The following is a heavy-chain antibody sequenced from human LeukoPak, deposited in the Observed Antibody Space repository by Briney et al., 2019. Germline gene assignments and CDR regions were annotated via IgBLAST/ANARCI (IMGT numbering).Heavy chain of an antibody. CDR3: ARLVHPTYYFDY. V-gene: IGHV4-59*08. Sequence: SETLSLTCTVSGGSISSYYWSWIRQPPGKGLEWIGYIYYSGSTNYNPSLKSRVTISVDTSKNQFSLKLSSVTAADTAVYYCARLVHPTYYFDYWGQGTLVTVSS. J-gene: IGHJ4*02. CDR1: GGSISSYY. CDR2: IYYSGST. D-gene: IGHD1-1*01.